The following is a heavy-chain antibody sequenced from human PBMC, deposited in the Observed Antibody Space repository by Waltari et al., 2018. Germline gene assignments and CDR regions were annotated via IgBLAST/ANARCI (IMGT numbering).Heavy chain of an antibody. CDR1: GYTFTDYG. CDR3: ARDTHMDPRMDV. Sequence: QVQLVQSGAEVKKPGASVKVSCKASGYTFTDYGIHWVRQAPGQRLEWMGWINAGKGNTKYSQKCKGRVTFIRDTAASTAYMELSSLRSEDTAVYFCARDTHMDPRMDVWGQGTTVTVSS. D-gene: IGHD2-21*01. J-gene: IGHJ6*02. CDR2: INAGKGNT. V-gene: IGHV1-3*01.